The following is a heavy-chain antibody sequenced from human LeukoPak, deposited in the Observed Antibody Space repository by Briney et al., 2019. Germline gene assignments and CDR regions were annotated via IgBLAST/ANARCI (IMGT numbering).Heavy chain of an antibody. V-gene: IGHV3-30-3*01. J-gene: IGHJ1*01. CDR2: ISYDGSNK. Sequence: GGSLRLSCAVSGFTFSSYAMHWVRQAPGKGLEWVAVISYDGSNKYYADSVKGRFTISRDNSKNTLYLQMNSLRAEDTAVYYCARRIAVADPYAEYFQHWGQGTLVTVSS. CDR1: GFTFSSYA. CDR3: ARRIAVADPYAEYFQH. D-gene: IGHD6-19*01.